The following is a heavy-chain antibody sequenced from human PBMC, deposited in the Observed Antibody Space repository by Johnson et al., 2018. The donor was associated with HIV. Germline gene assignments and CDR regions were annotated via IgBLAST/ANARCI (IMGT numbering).Heavy chain of an antibody. CDR1: GFIFSDYY. D-gene: IGHD1-26*01. V-gene: IGHV3-11*01. CDR3: ARGSGSYYSNAFDI. J-gene: IGHJ3*02. CDR2: ISTSGSTI. Sequence: VQLVESGGGLVRPGGSLRLSCAASGFIFSDYYMSWIRQAPGRGLDWVSYISTSGSTINYADSVKGRFTISRDNAKKSLYLQINSLRAEDTALYCCARGSGSYYSNAFDIWGQGTMVTVSS.